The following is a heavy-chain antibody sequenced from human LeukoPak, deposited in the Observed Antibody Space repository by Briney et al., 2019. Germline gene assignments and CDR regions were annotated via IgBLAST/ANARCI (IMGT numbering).Heavy chain of an antibody. CDR1: GYTFTSYG. CDR3: ARDRPSQAYYYDSSGYPPLFDY. J-gene: IGHJ4*02. V-gene: IGHV1-18*01. CDR2: ISAYNGNT. Sequence: ASVKVSCKASGYTFTSYGISWVRQAPGQGLEWMGWISAYNGNTNYAQKLQGRATMTTDTSTSTAYMELRSLRSDDTAVYYCARDRPSQAYYYDSSGYPPLFDYWGQGTLVTVSS. D-gene: IGHD3-22*01.